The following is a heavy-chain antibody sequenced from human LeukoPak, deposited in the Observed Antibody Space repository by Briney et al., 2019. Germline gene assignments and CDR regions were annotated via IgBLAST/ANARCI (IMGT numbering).Heavy chain of an antibody. CDR3: AKDYSSGSYYGSNVDY. D-gene: IGHD1-26*01. J-gene: IGHJ4*02. V-gene: IGHV3-30*02. Sequence: PGGSLRLSCAASGFTFSSYGMHWVRQAPGKGLEWVAFIRYDGSNKYYADSVKGRFTISRDNSKNTLYLQMNSLRAEDTAVYYCAKDYSSGSYYGSNVDYWGQGTLVTVSS. CDR1: GFTFSSYG. CDR2: IRYDGSNK.